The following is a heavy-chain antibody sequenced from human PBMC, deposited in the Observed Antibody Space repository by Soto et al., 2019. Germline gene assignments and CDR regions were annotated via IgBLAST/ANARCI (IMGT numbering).Heavy chain of an antibody. J-gene: IGHJ4*02. V-gene: IGHV1-69*13. Sequence: SVKGSCKASGGTFSSYAISCLRQAPGQGLEWMGGIIPIFGTANYAQKFQGRVTITADESTSTAYMELSSLRSEDTAVYYCAREGLVVPAAMGTYFDYWGQGTLVTVSS. D-gene: IGHD2-2*01. CDR2: IIPIFGTA. CDR1: GGTFSSYA. CDR3: AREGLVVPAAMGTYFDY.